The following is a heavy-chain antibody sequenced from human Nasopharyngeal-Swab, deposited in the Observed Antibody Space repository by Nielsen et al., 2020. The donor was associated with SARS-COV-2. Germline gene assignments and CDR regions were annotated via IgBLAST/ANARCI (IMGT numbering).Heavy chain of an antibody. CDR2: IYYSGST. D-gene: IGHD2-8*01. Sequence: SETLSLTCTVSGGSISSYYWSWIRQPPGKGLEWIGYIYYSGSTNYNPSLKSRVTISVDTSKNRFSLKLSSVTATDTAVYHCAGGGYYWDYWGQGTLVTVSS. CDR3: AGGGYYWDY. CDR1: GGSISSYY. V-gene: IGHV4-59*01. J-gene: IGHJ4*02.